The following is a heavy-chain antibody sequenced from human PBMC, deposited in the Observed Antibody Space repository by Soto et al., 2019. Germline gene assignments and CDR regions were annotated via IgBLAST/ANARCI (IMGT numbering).Heavy chain of an antibody. CDR1: GGSFSAYY. V-gene: IGHV4-34*01. J-gene: IGHJ4*02. D-gene: IGHD3-22*01. Sequence: SETLSLTCAVYGGSFSAYYWSWIRQPPRKGLGWIGEINHSGGTSYNPSLKSRVTISVDTSKSQFSLKLTSVTAADRAVYYCSRGSVDTVDSSGFYECWGQGPPVTVSS. CDR3: SRGSVDTVDSSGFYEC. CDR2: INHSGGT.